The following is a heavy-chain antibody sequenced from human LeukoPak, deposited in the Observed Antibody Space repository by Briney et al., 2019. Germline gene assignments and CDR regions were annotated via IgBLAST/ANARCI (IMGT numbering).Heavy chain of an antibody. Sequence: ASVKVSCKASGYTFTGYYMHWVRQAPGQGLEWMGWINPNSGGTNYAQKFQGRVTMTRDTSISTAYMELSRLRSDDTAVYYCARDQGDGYSHFDYWGQGTLVTVSS. CDR3: ARDQGDGYSHFDY. CDR2: INPNSGGT. J-gene: IGHJ4*02. V-gene: IGHV1-2*02. CDR1: GYTFTGYY. D-gene: IGHD5-24*01.